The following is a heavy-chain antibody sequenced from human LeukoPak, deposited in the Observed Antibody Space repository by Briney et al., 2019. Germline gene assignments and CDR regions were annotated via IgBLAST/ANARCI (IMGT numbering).Heavy chain of an antibody. D-gene: IGHD6-19*01. Sequence: PSETLSLTCTVSGGFISSSSYYWGWIRQPPGKGLEWIGSIYYSGSTYYNPSLKSRVTISVDTSKNQFSLKLSSVTAADTAVYYCARDINISSGWGQPRRFDYWGQGTLVTVSS. V-gene: IGHV4-39*07. J-gene: IGHJ4*02. CDR2: IYYSGST. CDR1: GGFISSSSYY. CDR3: ARDINISSGWGQPRRFDY.